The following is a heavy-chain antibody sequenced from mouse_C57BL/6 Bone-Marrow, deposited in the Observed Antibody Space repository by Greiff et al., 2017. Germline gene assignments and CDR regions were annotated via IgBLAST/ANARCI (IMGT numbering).Heavy chain of an antibody. V-gene: IGHV1-52*01. D-gene: IGHD2-5*01. CDR3: ARHYSNSWFAY. CDR1: GYTFTSYW. CDR2: IDPSDSET. J-gene: IGHJ3*01. Sequence: QVQLQQPGAELVRPGSSVKLSCKASGYTFTSYWMHWVKQRPIQGLEWIGNIDPSDSETHYNQKFKDKATLTVDKSSSTAYMQLSSLTSEDSAVXYCARHYSNSWFAYWGQGTLVTVSA.